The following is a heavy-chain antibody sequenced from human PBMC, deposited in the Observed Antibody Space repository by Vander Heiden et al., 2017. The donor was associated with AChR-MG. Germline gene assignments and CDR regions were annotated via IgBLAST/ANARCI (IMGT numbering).Heavy chain of an antibody. V-gene: IGHV3-13*01. Sequence: EVQLVESGGGLVQPGGSLRFSCAASGFTFSSYDMHWVRQATGKGLEWVSAIGTAGDTYYPGSVKGRFTISRENAKNSLYLQMNSLRAGDTAVYYCARAGGDGVAAIYMDVWGKGTTVTVSS. CDR1: GFTFSSYD. CDR3: ARAGGDGVAAIYMDV. CDR2: IGTAGDT. D-gene: IGHD2-15*01. J-gene: IGHJ6*03.